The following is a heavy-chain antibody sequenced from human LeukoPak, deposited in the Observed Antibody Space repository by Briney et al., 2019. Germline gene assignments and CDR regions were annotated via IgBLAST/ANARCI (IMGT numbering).Heavy chain of an antibody. D-gene: IGHD6-13*01. CDR3: ARGRSSSWYIGYYYYGMDV. CDR2: INHSGST. J-gene: IGHJ6*02. CDR1: GGSFSGYY. Sequence: SETLSLTCAVYGGSFSGYYWSWIRQPPGKGLEWIGEINHSGSTNHNPSLKSRVTISVDTSKNQFSLKLSSVTAADTAVYYCARGRSSSWYIGYYYYGMDVWGQGTTVTVSS. V-gene: IGHV4-34*01.